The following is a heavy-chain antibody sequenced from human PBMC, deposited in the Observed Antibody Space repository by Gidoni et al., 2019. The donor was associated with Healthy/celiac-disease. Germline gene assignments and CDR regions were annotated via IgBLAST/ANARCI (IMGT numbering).Heavy chain of an antibody. Sequence: QVQLVQSGAEVKKPGSSVKVSCKASGGTFSSYAISWVRQAPGQGLEWMGGIIPIFGTANYAQKFQGRVTITADESTSTAYMELSSLRSEDTAVYYCARDKHGYSYGSYGMDVWGQGTTVTVSS. D-gene: IGHD5-18*01. J-gene: IGHJ6*02. V-gene: IGHV1-69*01. CDR1: GGTFSSYA. CDR3: ARDKHGYSYGSYGMDV. CDR2: IIPIFGTA.